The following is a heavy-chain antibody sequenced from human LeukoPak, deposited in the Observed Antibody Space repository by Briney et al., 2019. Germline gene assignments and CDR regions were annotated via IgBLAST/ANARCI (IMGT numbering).Heavy chain of an antibody. Sequence: SETLSLTCTVSGGSISSSSYYWGWIRQPPGKGLEWIGSIYYSGSTYYNPSLKSRVTISVDTSKNQFSLKLSSVTAADTAVYYCARVGTMARGATYWGQGTLVTVSS. D-gene: IGHD3-10*01. V-gene: IGHV4-39*07. CDR1: GGSISSSSYY. CDR3: ARVGTMARGATY. CDR2: IYYSGST. J-gene: IGHJ4*02.